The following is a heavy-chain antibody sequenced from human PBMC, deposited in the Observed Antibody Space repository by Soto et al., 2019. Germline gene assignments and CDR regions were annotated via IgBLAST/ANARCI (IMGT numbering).Heavy chain of an antibody. Sequence: ASVKVSCKASGYTFTSYGISWVRQAPGQGLEWMGWISAYNGNTNYAQKLQGRVTMTTDTSTSTAYMELRSLRSDDTAVYYCAAMYYYDSSGSYGAFDISGQGTMVTVSS. CDR1: GYTFTSYG. D-gene: IGHD3-22*01. J-gene: IGHJ3*02. V-gene: IGHV1-18*01. CDR3: AAMYYYDSSGSYGAFDI. CDR2: ISAYNGNT.